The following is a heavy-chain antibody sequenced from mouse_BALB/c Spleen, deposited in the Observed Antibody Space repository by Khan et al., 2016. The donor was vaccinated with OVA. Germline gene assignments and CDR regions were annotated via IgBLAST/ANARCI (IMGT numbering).Heavy chain of an antibody. CDR2: IWNDGNT. D-gene: IGHD2-10*01. CDR1: GFSLTNYG. V-gene: IGHV2-6-1*01. Sequence: VELVESGPGLVAPSQSLSITCTISGFSLTNYGVHWVRQPPGKGLEWLVVIWNDGNTAYNSALKSRLTISKDNSKSQLFLKMNSLQTDDTAMYFCARQPYYHYNIMDYWGQGTSVTVSS. CDR3: ARQPYYHYNIMDY. J-gene: IGHJ4*01.